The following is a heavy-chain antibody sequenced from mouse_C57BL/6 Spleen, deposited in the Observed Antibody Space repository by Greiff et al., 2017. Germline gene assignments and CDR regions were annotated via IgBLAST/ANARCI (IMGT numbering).Heavy chain of an antibody. Sequence: QVQLQQPGAELVRPGSSVKLSCKASGYTFTSYWMDWVKQRPGQGLEWIGNIYPSDSETHYNQKFKDKATLTVDKSSSTAYMQLSSLTSEDSAVYYWAREGGYFDYWGQGTTLTVSS. V-gene: IGHV1-61*01. J-gene: IGHJ2*01. CDR2: IYPSDSET. CDR1: GYTFTSYW. CDR3: AREGGYFDY.